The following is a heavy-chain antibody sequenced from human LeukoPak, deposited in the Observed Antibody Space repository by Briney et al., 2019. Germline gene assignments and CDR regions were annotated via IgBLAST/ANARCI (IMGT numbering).Heavy chain of an antibody. CDR2: IIPILGIA. CDR3: ARVKRETYYYDSSGYFY. CDR1: GGTFSSYA. V-gene: IGHV1-69*04. D-gene: IGHD3-22*01. Sequence: SVKVSCKGSGGTFSSYAISWVRQAPGQGLEWMGRIIPILGIANYAQKFQGRVTITADKSTSTAYMELSSLRSEDTAVYYCARVKRETYYYDSSGYFYWGQGTLVTVSS. J-gene: IGHJ4*02.